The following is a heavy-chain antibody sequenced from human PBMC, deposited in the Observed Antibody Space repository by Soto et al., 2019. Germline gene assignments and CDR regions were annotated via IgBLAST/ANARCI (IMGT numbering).Heavy chain of an antibody. CDR2: ISSSSSYI. V-gene: IGHV3-21*01. J-gene: IGHJ6*02. D-gene: IGHD6-13*01. CDR3: ARDKGIAAAGYYGMDV. CDR1: GFTFSSYS. Sequence: AGGSLRLSCAASGFTFSSYSMNWVRQAPGKGLEWVSSISSSSSYIYYADSVKGRFTISRDNAKNSLHLQMNSLRAEDTAVYYCARDKGIAAAGYYGMDVWGQGTTVTVSS.